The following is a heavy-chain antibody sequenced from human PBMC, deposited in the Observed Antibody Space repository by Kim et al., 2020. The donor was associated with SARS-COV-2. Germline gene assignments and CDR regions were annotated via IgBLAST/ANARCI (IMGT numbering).Heavy chain of an antibody. CDR3: ARDTALDYFDY. V-gene: IGHV4-31*03. D-gene: IGHD5-18*01. CDR1: GGSISSGGYY. J-gene: IGHJ4*01. Sequence: SETLSLTCTVSGGSISSGGYYWIWIRQYPGKGLDWIGYIYYSGSTYYNPSLKSRVTISVNTSKNQFSLKLSSVTASDTAVYYCARDTALDYFDYWCHGTLGTVSS. CDR2: IYYSGST.